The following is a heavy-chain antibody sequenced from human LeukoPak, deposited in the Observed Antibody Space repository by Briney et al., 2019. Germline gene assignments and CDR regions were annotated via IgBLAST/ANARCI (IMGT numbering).Heavy chain of an antibody. CDR1: GGTFSSYA. CDR2: IIPIFGTA. CDR3: ARGGGLAVAYYYYYMDV. V-gene: IGHV1-69*13. J-gene: IGHJ6*03. Sequence: ASVKVSCKASGGTFSSYAISWVRQAPGQGLEWMGGIIPIFGTANYAQKFQGRVTITADESTSTAYMELSSLRSEDTAVYYCARGGGLAVAYYYYYMDVWGIGTTVTISS. D-gene: IGHD6-19*01.